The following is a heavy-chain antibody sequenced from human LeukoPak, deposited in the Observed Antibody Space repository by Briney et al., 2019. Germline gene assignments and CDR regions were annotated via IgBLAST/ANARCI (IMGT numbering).Heavy chain of an antibody. CDR2: IYYRGST. CDR3: AKAYYFDSSGYYGHYYFDS. V-gene: IGHV4-59*01. CDR1: GDSISSYY. Sequence: SETLSLTCTVSGDSISSYYWNWIRQPPGKGLEWIGYIYYRGSTNYNPSLKGRVTISVDTSKKQFSLKLSSVTAADTAVYYCAKAYYFDSSGYYGHYYFDSWGQGTLVTVSS. J-gene: IGHJ4*02. D-gene: IGHD3-22*01.